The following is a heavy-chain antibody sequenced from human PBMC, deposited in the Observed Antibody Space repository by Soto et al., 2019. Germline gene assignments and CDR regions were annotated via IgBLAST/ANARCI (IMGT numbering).Heavy chain of an antibody. CDR2: INHSGST. J-gene: IGHJ6*03. CDR3: AIGFYDFWSGYYKYYYYYMDV. CDR1: GGSFSGYY. V-gene: IGHV4-34*01. D-gene: IGHD3-3*01. Sequence: SETLSLTCAVYGGSFSGYYWSWIRQPPGKGLEWIGEINHSGSTNYNPSLKSRVTISVDTSKNQFSLKLSSVTAADTAVYYCAIGFYDFWSGYYKYYYYYMDVWGKGTTVTVSS.